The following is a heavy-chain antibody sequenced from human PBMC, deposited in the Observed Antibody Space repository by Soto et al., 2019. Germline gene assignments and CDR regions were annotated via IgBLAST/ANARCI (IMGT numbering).Heavy chain of an antibody. CDR2: IYYSGST. CDR3: ARDRSIAVADDFDY. J-gene: IGHJ4*02. V-gene: IGHV4-59*01. Sequence: TSETLSLTCTVSGGSLSSYYWSWIRQPPGKGLEWIGYIYYSGSTNYNPSLKSRVTISVDTSKNQFSLKLSSVTAADTAVYYCARDRSIAVADDFDYWGQGTLVTVSS. D-gene: IGHD6-19*01. CDR1: GGSLSSYY.